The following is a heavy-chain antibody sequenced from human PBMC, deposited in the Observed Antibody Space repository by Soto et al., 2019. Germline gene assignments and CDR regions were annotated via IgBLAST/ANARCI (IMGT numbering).Heavy chain of an antibody. V-gene: IGHV3-30-3*01. CDR1: GFTFNGYA. J-gene: IGHJ6*02. D-gene: IGHD2-2*01. Sequence: LRLSCVASGFTFNGYAMHWVRQAPGKGLEWVALISYDGTNEYYADSVKGRFTISRDNSKNTQFLQMNSLRPDDAAVYYCARGGGGYHYYGMDVWGQGTTVTVSS. CDR3: ARGGGGYHYYGMDV. CDR2: ISYDGTNE.